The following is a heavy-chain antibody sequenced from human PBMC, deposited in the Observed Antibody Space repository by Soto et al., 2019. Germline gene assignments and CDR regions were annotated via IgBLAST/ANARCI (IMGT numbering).Heavy chain of an antibody. V-gene: IGHV5-51*01. CDR1: GYRFTSYW. Sequence: PRESLKVSCKDSGYRFTSYWIGSVCQMPEKGLEWMGVVYPGESDTRYSPSFQGQVTISADKSISTAYLQWSSLKASDTDMYYCASLMVIAARPVAYYYYGMDVWGQGTTGPVSS. CDR2: VYPGESDT. CDR3: ASLMVIAARPVAYYYYGMDV. D-gene: IGHD6-6*01. J-gene: IGHJ6*02.